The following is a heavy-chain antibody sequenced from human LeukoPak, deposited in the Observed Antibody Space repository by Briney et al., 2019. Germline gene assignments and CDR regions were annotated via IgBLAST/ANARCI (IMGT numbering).Heavy chain of an antibody. J-gene: IGHJ5*02. Sequence: GGSLRLSCAASGFTFSSYWMHWVRQAPGKGLVWVSRINSDGSSTSYADSVKGRFTISRDNAKNTLYPQMNSLRAEDTAVYYCARVVRYSGYGFDPWGQGTLVTVSS. CDR1: GFTFSSYW. V-gene: IGHV3-74*01. CDR2: INSDGSST. D-gene: IGHD5-12*01. CDR3: ARVVRYSGYGFDP.